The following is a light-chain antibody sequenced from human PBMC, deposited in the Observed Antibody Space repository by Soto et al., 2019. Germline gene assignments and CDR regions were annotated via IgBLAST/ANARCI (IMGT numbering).Light chain of an antibody. CDR2: NTN. CDR3: ALYMSGGIVV. Sequence: QAVVTQEPSFSVSPGRTVTLTCGLTSGSVSSSHYPSWYQQTPGLPPRTIIYNTNIRSSGVPDRFSGSIVGNKAALTITGAQADDECDYYCALYMSGGIVVFGAGTKVTVL. V-gene: IGLV8-61*01. CDR1: SGSVSSSHY. J-gene: IGLJ3*02.